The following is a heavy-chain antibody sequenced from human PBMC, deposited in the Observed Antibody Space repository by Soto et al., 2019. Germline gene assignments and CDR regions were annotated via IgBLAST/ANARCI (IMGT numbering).Heavy chain of an antibody. CDR1: GYTFTSYA. CDR3: ARDPYDFWSGPYYYYYMAV. D-gene: IGHD3-3*01. Sequence: QVQLVQSGAEVKKPGASVKVSCKASGYTFTSYAMHWVRQAPGQRIEWMGWINAGNCNTKYSQKFQGRVTITRDTSASTAYMVPGSLRSEDTAVYFCARDPYDFWSGPYYYYYMAVWGKGTTVTVSS. J-gene: IGHJ6*03. CDR2: INAGNCNT. V-gene: IGHV1-3*01.